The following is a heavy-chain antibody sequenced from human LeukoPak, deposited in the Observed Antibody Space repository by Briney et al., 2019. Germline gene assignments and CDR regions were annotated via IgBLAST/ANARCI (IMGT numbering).Heavy chain of an antibody. D-gene: IGHD2-8*01. CDR2: ISASGGYS. Sequence: GGSLRLSCAASEFTFSSFAMSWVRQAPGKGLEWVSDISASGGYSYYADSVKGRFTISRDNAKNTLYLQMNTLRAEDTAVYYCAKDVGFCSNGVCYKYFQHWGQGTLVTVSS. CDR1: EFTFSSFA. J-gene: IGHJ1*01. CDR3: AKDVGFCSNGVCYKYFQH. V-gene: IGHV3-23*01.